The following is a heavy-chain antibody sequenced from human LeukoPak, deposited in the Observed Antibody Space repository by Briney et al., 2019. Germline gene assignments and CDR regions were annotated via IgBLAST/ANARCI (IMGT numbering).Heavy chain of an antibody. CDR2: IIPIFGTA. J-gene: IGHJ4*02. CDR1: GGTFSSYA. Sequence: SVKVSCKASGGTFSSYAISWVRQAPGQGLEWVGGIIPIFGTANNAQKFQGRVTITADESTSTAYMELSSLRSEDTAVYYCARDRGGDGYNRFDYWGQGTLVFVSS. V-gene: IGHV1-69*13. CDR3: ARDRGGDGYNRFDY. D-gene: IGHD5-24*01.